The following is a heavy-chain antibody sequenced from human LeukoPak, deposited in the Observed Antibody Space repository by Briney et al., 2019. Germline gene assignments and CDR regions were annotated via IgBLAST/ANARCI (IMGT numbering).Heavy chain of an antibody. D-gene: IGHD4-17*01. CDR1: GGSFSGYY. Sequence: SETLSLTCAVYGGSFSGYYWSWIRQPPGKGLEWIGEINHSGSTNYNPSLKSRVTISVDTSKNQFSLKLSSVTAADTAVYYCARVDQYGDYYYYYYMDVWGKGTTVTVSS. J-gene: IGHJ6*03. CDR2: INHSGST. V-gene: IGHV4-34*01. CDR3: ARVDQYGDYYYYYYMDV.